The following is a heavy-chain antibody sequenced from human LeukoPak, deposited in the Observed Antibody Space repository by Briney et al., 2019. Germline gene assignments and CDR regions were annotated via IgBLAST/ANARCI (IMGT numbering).Heavy chain of an antibody. CDR1: GFTFSSYA. CDR2: ISYDGSNK. D-gene: IGHD6-13*01. V-gene: IGHV3-30*04. Sequence: SGGSLRLSCAASGFTFSSYAMHWVRQAPGKGLEWVAVISYDGSNKYYADSVKGRFTISRDNSKNTLYLQMNSLRAEDTAAYYCARDHAGGAAAAPQGYWGQGTLVTVSS. J-gene: IGHJ4*02. CDR3: ARDHAGGAAAAPQGY.